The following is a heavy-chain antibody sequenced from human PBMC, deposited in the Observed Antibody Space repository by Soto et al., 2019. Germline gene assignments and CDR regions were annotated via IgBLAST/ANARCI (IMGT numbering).Heavy chain of an antibody. CDR2: TYLRSKWYN. D-gene: IGHD2-15*01. J-gene: IGHJ3*01. V-gene: IGHV6-1*01. CDR1: GDSVSADSAT. Sequence: QTLSLPAVISGDSVSADSATCNLIRHSPSRGLEWLGRTYLRSKWYNEYAVSVKSRIAIRPDTSKNLFSLQLSSVTHEDTAVYFCARAAVAFDAFDLWGQGTLVTVPS. CDR3: ARAAVAFDAFDL.